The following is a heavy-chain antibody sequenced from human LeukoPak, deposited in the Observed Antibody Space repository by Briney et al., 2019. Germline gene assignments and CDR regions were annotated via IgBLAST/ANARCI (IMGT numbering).Heavy chain of an antibody. CDR3: ATTLYSGIYGDAFDI. D-gene: IGHD4-11*01. J-gene: IGHJ3*02. Sequence: GESLKISCQGSGYSFTIYWIGWVRQMPGKGLEWMGIMYPGDSETRYSPSFQSQVTISADKSISTAYLQWSSLKASDTAMYYCATTLYSGIYGDAFDIWGQGTKVTVSS. V-gene: IGHV5-51*01. CDR1: GYSFTIYW. CDR2: MYPGDSET.